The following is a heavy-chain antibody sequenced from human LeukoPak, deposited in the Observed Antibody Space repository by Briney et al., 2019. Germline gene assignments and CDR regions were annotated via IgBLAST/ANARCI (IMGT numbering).Heavy chain of an antibody. CDR3: ARDKHYYDSSNYV. D-gene: IGHD3-22*01. CDR1: GFTFNDYG. J-gene: IGHJ4*02. V-gene: IGHV3-20*04. CDR2: INWNGGTT. Sequence: PGGSLRLSCAASGFTFNDYGMSWVRQGPGKGLEWVSGINWNGGTTGYADSVRGRFTISRDNAKNSLYLQMNSLRAEDTALYYCARDKHYYDSSNYVWGQETLVTVSS.